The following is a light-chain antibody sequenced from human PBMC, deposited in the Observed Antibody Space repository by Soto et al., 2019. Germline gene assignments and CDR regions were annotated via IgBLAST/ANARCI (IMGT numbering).Light chain of an antibody. CDR1: QSVNSK. V-gene: IGKV3-11*01. Sequence: ELVMTQSPATLSVSPGARVTLSCRASQSVNSKVAWYQQKPGQAPRLLIYDASNRATGIPARFSGIVSGTDGTIAISSLEPEDGAVYDCQQRSNWPPTFGQGTKVDIK. J-gene: IGKJ1*01. CDR3: QQRSNWPPT. CDR2: DAS.